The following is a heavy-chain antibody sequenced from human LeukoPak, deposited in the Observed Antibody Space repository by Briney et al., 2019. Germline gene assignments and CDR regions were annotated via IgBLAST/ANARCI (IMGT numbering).Heavy chain of an antibody. Sequence: GGSLRLSCAASGFTFNNYWMTWVRQAPGKGLEWVANIKHDGRDKHYVDSVKGRFTISRDNANNSVHLQMNSLGAEDTAVYFCARSYTTSGYYYRVAYWGQGTLVSVSS. D-gene: IGHD3-22*01. CDR1: GFTFNNYW. CDR3: ARSYTTSGYYYRVAY. J-gene: IGHJ4*02. V-gene: IGHV3-7*01. CDR2: IKHDGRDK.